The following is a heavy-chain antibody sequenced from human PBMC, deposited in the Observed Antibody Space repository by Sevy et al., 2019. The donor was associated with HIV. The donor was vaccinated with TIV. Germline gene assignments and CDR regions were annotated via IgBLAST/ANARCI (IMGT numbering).Heavy chain of an antibody. CDR1: GFRFTDYW. CDR3: AREVGGFNWRPYYFDS. Sequence: GGSLRLSCAASGFRFTDYWMSWVRQTPGKGLEWVATIKQDESEKYYVDSVKGRFVISRDNGKTSVSLQMNGLRVEDTALYYRAREVGGFNWRPYYFDSWGQGTLVTVSS. CDR2: IKQDESEK. V-gene: IGHV3-7*01. J-gene: IGHJ4*02. D-gene: IGHD3-16*01.